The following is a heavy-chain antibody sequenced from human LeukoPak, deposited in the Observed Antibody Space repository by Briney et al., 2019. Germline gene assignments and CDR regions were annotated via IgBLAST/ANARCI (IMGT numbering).Heavy chain of an antibody. J-gene: IGHJ4*02. CDR1: GFTFSSYA. D-gene: IGHD3-22*01. Sequence: GRSLRLSCAASGFTFSSYAMHWVRQAPGKGLEWVAVISYDGSNKYYADSVKGRFTISRDNSKNTLYLQMNRLRAEHTAVYYCARGGDYYDSSGYYRGLFDYWGQGTLVTVSS. CDR3: ARGGDYYDSSGYYRGLFDY. CDR2: ISYDGSNK. V-gene: IGHV3-30*04.